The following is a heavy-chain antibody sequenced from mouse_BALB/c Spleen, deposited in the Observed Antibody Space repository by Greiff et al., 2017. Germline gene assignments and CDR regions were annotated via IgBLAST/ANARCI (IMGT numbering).Heavy chain of an antibody. CDR1: GFTFSSYT. J-gene: IGHJ1*01. V-gene: IGHV5-6-4*01. CDR2: ISSGGSYT. Sequence: EVKLMESGGGLVKPGGSLKLSCAASGFTFSSYTMSWVRQTPEKRLEWVATISSGGSYTYYPDSVKGQFTISRDNAKNTLYLQMSSLKSEDTAMYYCTRDFYGSSPYWYFDVWGAGTTVTVSS. CDR3: TRDFYGSSPYWYFDV. D-gene: IGHD1-1*01.